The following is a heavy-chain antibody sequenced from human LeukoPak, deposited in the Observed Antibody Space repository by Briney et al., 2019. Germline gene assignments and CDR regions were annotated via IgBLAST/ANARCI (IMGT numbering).Heavy chain of an antibody. D-gene: IGHD3-16*01. J-gene: IGHJ3*02. CDR2: IRGSGTST. CDR3: ARARLTDYVWGRRTFDI. CDR1: GFTFSSYG. V-gene: IGHV3-23*01. Sequence: GGTLRLSCAGSGFTFSSYGMSWVRQAPGKGLEWVSCIRGSGTSTYYADSVKGRFTISRDNAKKSLYLQMNSLRAEDTAVYYCARARLTDYVWGRRTFDIWGQGTMVTISS.